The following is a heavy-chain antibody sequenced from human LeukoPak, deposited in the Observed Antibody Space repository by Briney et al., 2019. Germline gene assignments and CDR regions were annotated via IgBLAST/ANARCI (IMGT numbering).Heavy chain of an antibody. CDR3: ARLIGGYDFPSSLDY. D-gene: IGHD5-12*01. V-gene: IGHV5-51*01. J-gene: IGHJ4*02. CDR1: GYSFTSYW. CDR2: IYPGDSDT. Sequence: GESLKISCKGSGYSFTSYWIGWVRQMPGKGLEWMGMIYPGDSDTRYSPSFQGQVTISADKSISTAYLQWSSLKASDTAMYYCARLIGGYDFPSSLDYWGQGTLVTVSS.